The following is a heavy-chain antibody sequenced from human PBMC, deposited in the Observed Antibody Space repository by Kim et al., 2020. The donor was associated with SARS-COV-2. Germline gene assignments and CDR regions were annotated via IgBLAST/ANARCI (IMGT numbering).Heavy chain of an antibody. J-gene: IGHJ4*02. D-gene: IGHD3-10*01. CDR1: GGTFSSYA. CDR2: IIPIFGTA. CDR3: ARGITMVRGVITHFDY. Sequence: SVKVSCKASGGTFSSYAISWVRQAPGQGLEWMGGIIPIFGTANYAQKFQGRVTITADESTSTAYMELSSLRSEDTAVYYCARGITMVRGVITHFDYWGQGTLVTVSS. V-gene: IGHV1-69*13.